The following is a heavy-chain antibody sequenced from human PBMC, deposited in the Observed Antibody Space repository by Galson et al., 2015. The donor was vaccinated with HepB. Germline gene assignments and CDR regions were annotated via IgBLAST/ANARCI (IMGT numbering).Heavy chain of an antibody. CDR1: GGAFSGFA. Sequence: SVKVSCKASGGAFSGFALSWVRQAPGQGLEWMGGIIPISGTPHYAQRFQGRLTIVADEPTATVHMELSSLRSEDTGVYYCARAGDCSRTTCYLLGSGGFDFWGQGTMLAVSS. V-gene: IGHV1-69*13. D-gene: IGHD2-2*01. J-gene: IGHJ3*01. CDR2: IIPISGTP. CDR3: ARAGDCSRTTCYLLGSGGFDF.